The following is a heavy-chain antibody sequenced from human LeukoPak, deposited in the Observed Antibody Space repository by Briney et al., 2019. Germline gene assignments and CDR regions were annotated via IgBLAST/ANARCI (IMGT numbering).Heavy chain of an antibody. D-gene: IGHD1-26*01. CDR1: GFTFSSYT. J-gene: IGHJ2*01. CDR2: ITTSDGNT. CDR3: AKDRTVGASYWYFDL. Sequence: GGSLRLSCAASGFTFSSYTMSWVRQAPGKGLEWVSTITTSDGNTYYADSVKGRFTVSRDSSKNTLFLHMNTLRAEDTAIYYCAKDRTVGASYWYFDLWGRGTLVTVSS. V-gene: IGHV3-23*01.